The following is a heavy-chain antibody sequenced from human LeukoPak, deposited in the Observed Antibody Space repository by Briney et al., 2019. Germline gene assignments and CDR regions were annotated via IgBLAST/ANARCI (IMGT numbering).Heavy chain of an antibody. CDR3: ARTRSGSASFDI. V-gene: IGHV6-1*01. CDR2: TYYRSKWYH. J-gene: IGHJ3*02. CDR1: GDSVSSNIAA. Sequence: PSQTLSLTCAISGDSVSSNIAAWHWIRQSPSRGLEWLGRTYYRSKWYHDYAVSVKSQITINPDTSKNQFSLQLNSLIPEGTAVYYCARTRSGSASFDIWGQGTMVTVSS. D-gene: IGHD3-3*01.